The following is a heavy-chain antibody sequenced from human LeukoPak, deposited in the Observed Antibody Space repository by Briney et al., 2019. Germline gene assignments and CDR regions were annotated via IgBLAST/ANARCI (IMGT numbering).Heavy chain of an antibody. D-gene: IGHD5-18*01. V-gene: IGHV3-23*01. CDR2: ISGSGGST. CDR3: AKERGYSCGLGGEFDY. CDR1: GFTFSSYA. J-gene: IGHJ4*02. Sequence: GGSLRLSCAASGFTFSSYAMSWVRQAPGKGLEWVSAISGSGGSTYYADSVKGRFTISRDNSKNTLYLQMNSLRAEDTAVYYCAKERGYSCGLGGEFDYWGQGTLVTVSS.